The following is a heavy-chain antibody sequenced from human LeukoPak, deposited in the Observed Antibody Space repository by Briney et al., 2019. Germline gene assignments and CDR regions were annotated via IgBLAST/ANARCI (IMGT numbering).Heavy chain of an antibody. Sequence: PGGSLRLSCAASGFTFSSYSMNWVRQAPGKGLEWVSYISSSSSTIYYADSVKGRFTISRDNAKNSLYLQMNSLRAEDTAVYYCARGASIPQDYYYMDVWGKGTTVTVSS. CDR1: GFTFSSYS. D-gene: IGHD2-21*01. V-gene: IGHV3-48*04. CDR3: ARGASIPQDYYYMDV. J-gene: IGHJ6*03. CDR2: ISSSSSTI.